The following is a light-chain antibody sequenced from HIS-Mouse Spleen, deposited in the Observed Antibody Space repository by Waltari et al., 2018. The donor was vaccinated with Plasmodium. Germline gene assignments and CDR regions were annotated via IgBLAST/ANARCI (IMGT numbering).Light chain of an antibody. V-gene: IGLV2-11*01. J-gene: IGLJ1*01. Sequence: QSALTQPRPVSGSPGQSATISCTGPSSDVGGYNYVPWYQQHPGKAPKLMIYDVSKRPSEVPDRFSGSKSGNTASLTISGLQAEDEADYYCCSYAGSYTYVFGTGTKVTVL. CDR2: DVS. CDR1: SSDVGGYNY. CDR3: CSYAGSYTYV.